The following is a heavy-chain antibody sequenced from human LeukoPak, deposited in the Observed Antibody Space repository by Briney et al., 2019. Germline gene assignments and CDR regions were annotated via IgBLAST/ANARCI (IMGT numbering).Heavy chain of an antibody. CDR2: IYYSGST. J-gene: IGHJ4*02. Sequence: SETLSLTCTVSGGSISSYYWSWIRQPPGKGLEWIGYIYYSGSTNYNPSLKSRVTISVDTSKNQFSLKLSSVTAADTAVYYCARVLYDFWSGYYLGDLDYFDYWGQGTLVTVSS. CDR3: ARVLYDFWSGYYLGDLDYFDY. V-gene: IGHV4-59*01. D-gene: IGHD3-3*01. CDR1: GGSISSYY.